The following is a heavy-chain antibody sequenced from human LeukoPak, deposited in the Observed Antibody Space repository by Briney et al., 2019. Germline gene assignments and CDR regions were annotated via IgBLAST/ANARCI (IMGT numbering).Heavy chain of an antibody. CDR1: GYTFTSYG. Sequence: ASVKVSCKASGYTFTSYGISWVRQAPGQGLEWMGRIIPILGIANYAQKFQGRVTITADKSTSTAYMELSSLRSEDTAVYYCARESSSGWYLGFDYWGQGTLVTVSS. D-gene: IGHD6-19*01. J-gene: IGHJ4*02. CDR3: ARESSSGWYLGFDY. V-gene: IGHV1-69*04. CDR2: IIPILGIA.